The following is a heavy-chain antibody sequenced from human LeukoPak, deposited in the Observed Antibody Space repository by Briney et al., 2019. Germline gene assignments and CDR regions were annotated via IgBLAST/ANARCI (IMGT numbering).Heavy chain of an antibody. CDR3: AANRVVSAAMFDY. Sequence: GASLKLSCTASGFTFSSYAMSWVRQAPGQGLEWMGGIIPIFGTANYAQKFQGRVTITTDESTSTAYMELSSLRSEDTAVYYCAANRVVSAAMFDYWGEGTLDTVSS. J-gene: IGHJ4*02. D-gene: IGHD2-2*01. CDR2: IIPIFGTA. V-gene: IGHV1-69*05. CDR1: GFTFSSYA.